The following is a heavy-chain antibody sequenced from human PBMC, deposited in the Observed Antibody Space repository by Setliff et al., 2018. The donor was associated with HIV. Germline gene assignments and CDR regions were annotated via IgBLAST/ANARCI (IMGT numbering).Heavy chain of an antibody. CDR1: GGSFSGYY. CDR2: INHSGST. D-gene: IGHD3-22*01. V-gene: IGHV4-34*01. J-gene: IGHJ4*02. Sequence: SETLSLTCAVYGGSFSGYYWSWIRQPPGKGLEWIGEINHSGSTNYNPSLKSRVTISIDTSKNQFSLTVSSVTAADTAVYYCAREIPYSYGGSGHPLWGQGTLVTVSS. CDR3: AREIPYSYGGSGHPL.